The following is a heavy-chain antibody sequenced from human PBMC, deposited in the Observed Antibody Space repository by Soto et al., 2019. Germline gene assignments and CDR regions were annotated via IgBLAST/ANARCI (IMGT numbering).Heavy chain of an antibody. J-gene: IGHJ6*02. Sequence: QVQLVQSGAELKKPGSSVKVSCKASGGTFSSYAISWVRQAPGQGLEWMGGIIPIFGTANYAQKFQGRVTITADESTSPAYMELCSLRSEDTAVYYCASCSFILRRDYYGMDVWAPGTTVTVSS. CDR1: GGTFSSYA. V-gene: IGHV1-69*01. CDR3: ASCSFILRRDYYGMDV. D-gene: IGHD1-26*01. CDR2: IIPIFGTA.